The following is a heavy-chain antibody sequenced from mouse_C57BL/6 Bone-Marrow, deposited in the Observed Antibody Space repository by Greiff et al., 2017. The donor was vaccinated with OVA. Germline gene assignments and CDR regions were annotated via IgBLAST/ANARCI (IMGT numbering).Heavy chain of an antibody. CDR1: GYAFTNYL. Sequence: QVHVKQSGAELVRPGTSVKVSCKASGYAFTNYLIEWVKQRPGQGLEWIGVINPGSGGTNYNEKFKGKATLTADKSSSTAYMQLSSLTSEDSAVYFCARWDYYGSSYDYFDYWGQGTTLTVSS. V-gene: IGHV1-54*01. CDR2: INPGSGGT. D-gene: IGHD1-1*01. J-gene: IGHJ2*01. CDR3: ARWDYYGSSYDYFDY.